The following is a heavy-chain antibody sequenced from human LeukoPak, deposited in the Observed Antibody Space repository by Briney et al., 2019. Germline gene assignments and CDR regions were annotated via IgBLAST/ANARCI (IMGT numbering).Heavy chain of an antibody. Sequence: PSETLSLTCTVSGGSISSSSYYWGWIRQPPGKGLEWIGEIYHSGSTNYNPSLKSRVTISVDTSKNQFSLKLSSVTAADTAVYYCARGLYHYYYYMDVWGKGTTVTVSS. D-gene: IGHD2-15*01. CDR1: GGSISSSSYY. CDR2: IYHSGST. J-gene: IGHJ6*03. CDR3: ARGLYHYYYYMDV. V-gene: IGHV4-39*07.